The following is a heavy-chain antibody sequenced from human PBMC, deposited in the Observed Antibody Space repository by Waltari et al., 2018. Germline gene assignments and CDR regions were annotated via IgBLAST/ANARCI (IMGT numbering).Heavy chain of an antibody. CDR2: IRYDGSNK. Sequence: QVQLVESGGGVVQPGGSLRLSCAASGFTFSSYGMHWVRQAPGKGLEWVAFIRYDGSNKYYADSVKGRFTISRDNSKNTLYLQMNSLRAEDTAVYYCAKDILTFRYFDYWGQGTLVTVSS. CDR1: GFTFSSYG. D-gene: IGHD2-15*01. V-gene: IGHV3-30*02. CDR3: AKDILTFRYFDY. J-gene: IGHJ4*02.